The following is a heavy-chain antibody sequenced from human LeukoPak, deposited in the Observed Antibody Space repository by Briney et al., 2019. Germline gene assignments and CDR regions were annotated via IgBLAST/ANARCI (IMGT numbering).Heavy chain of an antibody. Sequence: GGSLRLSCVTSRSFSDHYMDWVRQAPGKGLEWIGRTKNRGESHITQYAASVNGRFTASRDDSKNSLYLQMNNLKTEDTAVYYCARDTDTAMDVWGQGTTVTVSS. J-gene: IGHJ6*02. V-gene: IGHV3-72*01. CDR3: ARDTDTAMDV. CDR1: RSFSDHY. CDR2: TKNRGESHIT.